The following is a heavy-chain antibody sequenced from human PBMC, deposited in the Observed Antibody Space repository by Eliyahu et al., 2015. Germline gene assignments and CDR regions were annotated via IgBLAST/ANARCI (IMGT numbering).Heavy chain of an antibody. D-gene: IGHD3-16*01. CDR3: ARLGGGLPRGWFDP. J-gene: IGHJ5*02. CDR1: GGSISSSSYY. Sequence: QLQLQESGPGLVKPSETLSLTCTVSGGSISSSSYYWGWIRQSPGKGLDWIGSIYYSGNTYYNPSLKSRVTISVDTSKNQFSLKLSSVTAADTAVYYCARLGGGLPRGWFDPWGQGTLVTVSS. V-gene: IGHV4-39*01. CDR2: IYYSGNT.